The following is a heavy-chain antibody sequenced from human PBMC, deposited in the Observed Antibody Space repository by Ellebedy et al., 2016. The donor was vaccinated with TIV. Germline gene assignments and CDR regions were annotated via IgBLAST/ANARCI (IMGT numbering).Heavy chain of an antibody. V-gene: IGHV4-59*12. CDR3: ARVRVVVQLAIWFDP. CDR1: GGSISSYY. Sequence: SETLSLTCTVSGGSISSYYWGWIRQPPGKGLEWIGNVYYTGSMNYNPSLKGRVTISVDTSKNQFSLKLTSVTAADTAMYYCARVRVVVQLAIWFDPWGQGTLVTVSS. CDR2: VYYTGSM. D-gene: IGHD2-15*01. J-gene: IGHJ5*02.